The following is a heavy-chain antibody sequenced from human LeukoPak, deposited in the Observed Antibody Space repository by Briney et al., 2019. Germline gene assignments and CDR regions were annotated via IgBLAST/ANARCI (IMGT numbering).Heavy chain of an antibody. CDR3: ARSLIDYGGSYDAFDI. CDR2: MSTYNGNT. V-gene: IGHV1/OR15-2*02. CDR1: GYTFTGYY. Sequence: ASVKVSCKASGYTFTGYYMHWVGQAPGQGLEWMGWMSTYNGNTNYAQKFQGRVTINADQSTSTAYMELSSLRSEDTAVYYCARSLIDYGGSYDAFDIWGQGTMVTISS. J-gene: IGHJ3*02. D-gene: IGHD4-23*01.